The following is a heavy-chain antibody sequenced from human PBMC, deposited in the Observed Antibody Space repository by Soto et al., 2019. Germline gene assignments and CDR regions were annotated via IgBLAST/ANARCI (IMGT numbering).Heavy chain of an antibody. V-gene: IGHV4-61*03. D-gene: IGHD4-4*01. Sequence: SETLSLTCTVSGGSVGSGSYYWSWIRQPLGKGLEWIGYIYYSGNTDYNPSLRGRATISVDKAKNHFSMQLTSVTSADTAIYYCARDSVLAYYSEHRNPDWFDPWGPGTLLTVSS. CDR2: IYYSGNT. CDR1: GGSVGSGSYY. J-gene: IGHJ5*02. CDR3: ARDSVLAYYSEHRNPDWFDP.